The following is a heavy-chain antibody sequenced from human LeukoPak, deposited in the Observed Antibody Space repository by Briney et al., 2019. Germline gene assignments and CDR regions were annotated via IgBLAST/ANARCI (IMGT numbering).Heavy chain of an antibody. D-gene: IGHD6-19*01. CDR1: GGSLSGYL. J-gene: IGHJ3*02. CDR3: SRLLAVAGGDAFDI. V-gene: IGHV4-59*08. Sequence: SDTLSLTYTVCGGSLSGYLWSWLGQPPGKGREVIGFLYYSGSTTYNHSLNSRFPVSVDTSTYQFSLRLSSVTAADTAVYYCSRLLAVAGGDAFDIWGQGKMVTVSS. CDR2: LYYSGST.